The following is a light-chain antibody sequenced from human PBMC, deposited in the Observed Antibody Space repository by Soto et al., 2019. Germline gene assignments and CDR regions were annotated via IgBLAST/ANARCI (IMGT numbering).Light chain of an antibody. V-gene: IGKV3-15*01. J-gene: IGKJ4*01. CDR3: QRYDNWTLT. Sequence: EIVMTQSPATLSVSPGESATLSCRASQSISGNLAWYQKKPGLAPRLLIYHTSTRATGVPARFSGSGSGTEFSLTISRLQSEDFAVYYCQRYDNWTLTFGGGTKVDIK. CDR1: QSISGN. CDR2: HTS.